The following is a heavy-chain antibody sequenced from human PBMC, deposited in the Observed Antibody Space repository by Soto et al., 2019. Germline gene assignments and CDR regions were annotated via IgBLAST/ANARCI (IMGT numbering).Heavy chain of an antibody. CDR1: GGSFSGHY. CDR2: INDGGTT. V-gene: IGHV4-34*01. Sequence: QVQLQQWGAGLLKPSETLSLTCAVYGGSFSGHYWRWIRQPPGKGLEWIGEINDGGTTNYNPSLKSRFIISVDTSKSQFSLKLRSVTAADTAVYYCAGGVPGYSSSWYAYWGQGTLVTVSS. CDR3: AGGVPGYSSSWYAY. J-gene: IGHJ4*02. D-gene: IGHD6-13*01.